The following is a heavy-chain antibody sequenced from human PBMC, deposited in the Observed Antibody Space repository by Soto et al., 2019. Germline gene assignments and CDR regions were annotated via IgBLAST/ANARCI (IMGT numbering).Heavy chain of an antibody. V-gene: IGHV3-48*02. CDR2: ISSSSDST. CDR3: ARLPKGSLVTA. D-gene: IGHD2-21*02. CDR1: GFRFSEHS. J-gene: IGHJ4*02. Sequence: LVESGGGLVYPGGSLTLSCVGSGFRFSEHSINWVRQAPAKGLQCVLYISSSSDSTYYSDSVKGRFTVSRDNAKNALFLQMNSLRDDDTATYSCARLPKGSLVTAWGQGVRVTVSS.